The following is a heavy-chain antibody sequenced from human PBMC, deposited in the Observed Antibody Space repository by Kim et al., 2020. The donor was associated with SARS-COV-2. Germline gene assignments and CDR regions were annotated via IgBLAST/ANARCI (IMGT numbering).Heavy chain of an antibody. D-gene: IGHD2-2*01. J-gene: IGHJ4*02. CDR1: GFTFSSYA. CDR2: IRGSGGNT. CDR3: AKEGVEVLVLVFSYYFDY. Sequence: GGSLRLSCAASGFTFSSYAMSWVRQAPGKGLEWVSAIRGSGGNTYYADSVKGRFTISRDNSKNTLYLQMNSLRAEDTAVYYCAKEGVEVLVLVFSYYFDYWGQGTLVPVSS. V-gene: IGHV3-23*01.